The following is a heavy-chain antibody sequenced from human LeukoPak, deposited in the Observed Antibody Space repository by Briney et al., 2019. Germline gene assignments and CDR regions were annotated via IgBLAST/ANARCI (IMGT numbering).Heavy chain of an antibody. Sequence: PGGSLRLSCAASGFTFSTYWMSWVRQAPGKGLECVANIKEDGSEKYYVDSVKGRFTISRDDAKNSLYLQMNSLGVEDTALYYCATRGYGSGSYWLYGMDVWGQGTTVTVSS. CDR1: GFTFSTYW. J-gene: IGHJ6*02. V-gene: IGHV3-7*01. CDR2: IKEDGSEK. D-gene: IGHD3-10*01. CDR3: ATRGYGSGSYWLYGMDV.